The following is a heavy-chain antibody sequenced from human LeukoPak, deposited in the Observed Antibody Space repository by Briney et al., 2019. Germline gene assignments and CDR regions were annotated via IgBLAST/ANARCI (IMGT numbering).Heavy chain of an antibody. CDR1: GYRFTNHW. CDR3: ARGIAAAERHYYYYYGMDV. J-gene: IGHJ6*02. D-gene: IGHD6-13*01. Sequence: GESLKISCQGSGYRFTNHWIAWVRQMPGKGLEWMGIIHPGDSDTRYSPSFQGQVTISADKSISTAYLQWSSLKASDTAMYYCARGIAAAERHYYYYYGMDVWGQGTTVTVSS. V-gene: IGHV5-51*01. CDR2: IHPGDSDT.